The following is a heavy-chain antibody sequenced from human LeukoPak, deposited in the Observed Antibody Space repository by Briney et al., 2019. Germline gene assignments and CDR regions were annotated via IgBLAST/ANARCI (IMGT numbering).Heavy chain of an antibody. D-gene: IGHD6-19*01. CDR3: ARELVAGGGRRGMDV. V-gene: IGHV3-66*01. CDR2: VYGDSRT. Sequence: GGSLRLSCAASGFTVSTNFMSWVRQAPGKGLEWVSVVYGDSRTSYADSVRGRFTLSRDNSKNMLYLQMSSLRAEDTAVYYCARELVAGGGRRGMDVWGQGTTVTVYS. J-gene: IGHJ6*02. CDR1: GFTVSTNF.